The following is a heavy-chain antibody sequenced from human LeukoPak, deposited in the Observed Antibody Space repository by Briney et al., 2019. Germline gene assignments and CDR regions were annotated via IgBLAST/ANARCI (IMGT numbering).Heavy chain of an antibody. CDR3: ASIPLYYGSGRHYGMDV. Sequence: ASVKVSCKASGYTFTGYYMHWVRQAPGQGLEWMGWINPNSGGTNYAQKFQGRVTMTRDTAISTAYMKLSRLRSDDTAVYYCASIPLYYGSGRHYGMDVWGQGTTVTVSS. CDR2: INPNSGGT. CDR1: GYTFTGYY. J-gene: IGHJ6*02. D-gene: IGHD3-10*01. V-gene: IGHV1-2*02.